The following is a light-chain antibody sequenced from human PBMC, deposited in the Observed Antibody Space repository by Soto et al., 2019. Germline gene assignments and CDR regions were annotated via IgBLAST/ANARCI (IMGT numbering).Light chain of an antibody. Sequence: QSVLTQPASVSGSPGQSITISCTGTNSDVGGYNLVSWYQHHPGKAPKLMIYDVSNRPSGVSNRFSGSKSGNTASLTISGLQAEDEADYYCSSYTTRSTLIFGGGTKLTVL. CDR2: DVS. V-gene: IGLV2-14*03. J-gene: IGLJ2*01. CDR3: SSYTTRSTLI. CDR1: NSDVGGYNL.